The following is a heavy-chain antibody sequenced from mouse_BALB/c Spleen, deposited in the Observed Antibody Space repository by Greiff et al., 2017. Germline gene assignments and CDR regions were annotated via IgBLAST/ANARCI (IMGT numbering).Heavy chain of an antibody. CDR1: GFAFSSYD. CDR2: ISSGGGST. V-gene: IGHV5-12-1*01. D-gene: IGHD2-1*01. Sequence: EVMLVESGGGLVKPGGSLKLSCAASGFAFSSYDMSWVRQTPEKRLEWVAYISSGGGSTYYPDTVKGRFTISRDNAKNTLYLQMSSLKSEDTAMYYCARWRYGNYYYWGQGTTLTVSS. J-gene: IGHJ2*01. CDR3: ARWRYGNYYY.